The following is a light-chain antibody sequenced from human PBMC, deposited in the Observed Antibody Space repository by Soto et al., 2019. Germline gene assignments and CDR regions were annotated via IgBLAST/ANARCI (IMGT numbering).Light chain of an antibody. CDR3: QQYYNWPRT. CDR1: QSISSN. V-gene: IGKV3-15*01. Sequence: EIVMTQSPATLSVSPGERATLSYRASQSISSNLAWYQQKPGQAPRLLMFRTSSRATGFPARFSGSGSGTEFTLTINSLQAEDCAVYYCQQYYNWPRTFGQGTRLEIK. CDR2: RTS. J-gene: IGKJ5*01.